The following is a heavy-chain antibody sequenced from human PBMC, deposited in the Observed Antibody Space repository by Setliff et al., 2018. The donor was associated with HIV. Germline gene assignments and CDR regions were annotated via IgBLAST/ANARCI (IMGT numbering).Heavy chain of an antibody. CDR2: VSYSGSV. Sequence: NPSETLSLTCTVPPGSISVYYWTWVRQPPGRGLEWVGYVSYSGSVSYNPSLNSRVTMSIDASRDQFSLKLNSVTVADTAIYYGARGRGRAPLSYYFDSWGQGRLVTVSS. D-gene: IGHD2-15*01. J-gene: IGHJ4*02. V-gene: IGHV4-59*01. CDR1: PGSISVYY. CDR3: ARGRGRAPLSYYFDS.